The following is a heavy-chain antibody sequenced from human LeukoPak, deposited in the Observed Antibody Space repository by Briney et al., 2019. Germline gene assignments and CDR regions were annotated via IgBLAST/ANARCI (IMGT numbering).Heavy chain of an antibody. D-gene: IGHD2-15*01. CDR3: ARGQSGLVVVAATRHYYYYYMDV. V-gene: IGHV3-7*01. CDR2: IKQDGSEK. CDR1: GFTFSSYW. J-gene: IGHJ6*03. Sequence: PGGSLRLSCAASGFTFSSYWMSWVRQAPGKGLEWVANIKQDGSEKYYVDSVKGRFTISRDNAKNSLYLQMNSLRAEDTAVYYCARGQSGLVVVAATRHYYYYYMDVWGKGTTVTVSS.